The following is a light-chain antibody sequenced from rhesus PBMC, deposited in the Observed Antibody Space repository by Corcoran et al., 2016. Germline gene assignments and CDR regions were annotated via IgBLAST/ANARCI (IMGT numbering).Light chain of an antibody. Sequence: DIQMTQSPSSLSASVGDTVTITCRASQGISSWLAWYQQKPGKAPKLLIYKASSLQSGVPSRFSGSGSGSDFHLTISSLQSEDVATYYCQQYSSRPLTFGGGTKVELK. V-gene: IGKV1-22*01. J-gene: IGKJ4*01. CDR1: QGISSW. CDR3: QQYSSRPLT. CDR2: KAS.